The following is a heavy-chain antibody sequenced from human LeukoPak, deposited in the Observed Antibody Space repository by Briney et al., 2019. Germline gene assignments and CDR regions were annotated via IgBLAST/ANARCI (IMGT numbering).Heavy chain of an antibody. V-gene: IGHV3-23*01. CDR2: ISASGGVT. CDR1: GFTFSSYA. D-gene: IGHD2-21*01. Sequence: GGSLRLSCAASGFTFSSYAMSWVRHVPGKGLEWVSSISASGGVTHYADSVKGRFTISRDNSKNTLYLQRSRLRAEDTAVYYCARGRATYCFDYWGQGTLVTVSS. J-gene: IGHJ4*02. CDR3: ARGRATYCFDY.